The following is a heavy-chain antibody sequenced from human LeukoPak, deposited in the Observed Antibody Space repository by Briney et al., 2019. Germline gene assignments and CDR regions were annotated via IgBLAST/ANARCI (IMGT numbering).Heavy chain of an antibody. Sequence: PSETLSLTCAVHGGSFSGYYWSWIRQPPGKGLEWIGEINHSGSTNYNPSLKSRVTISVDTSKNQFSLKLSSVTAADTAVYYCARDTGCSGGSCNAPGYWGQGTLVTVSS. J-gene: IGHJ4*02. V-gene: IGHV4-34*01. CDR2: INHSGST. D-gene: IGHD2-15*01. CDR1: GGSFSGYY. CDR3: ARDTGCSGGSCNAPGY.